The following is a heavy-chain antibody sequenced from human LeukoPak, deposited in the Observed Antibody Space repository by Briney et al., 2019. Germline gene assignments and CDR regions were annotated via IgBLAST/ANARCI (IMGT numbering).Heavy chain of an antibody. CDR3: ARAGSSVAGRGALFDY. D-gene: IGHD6-19*01. V-gene: IGHV4-34*01. CDR2: INHSGST. CDR1: GGSFSGYY. Sequence: SETLSLTCAVYGGSFSGYYWSWIRQPPGRGLEWIGEINHSGSTNYNPSLKSRVTISVDTSKNQFSLKLSSVTAADTAVYYCARAGSSVAGRGALFDYWGQGTLVTVSS. J-gene: IGHJ4*02.